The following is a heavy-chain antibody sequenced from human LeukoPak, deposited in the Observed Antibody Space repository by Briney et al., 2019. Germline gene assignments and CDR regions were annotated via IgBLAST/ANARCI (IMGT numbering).Heavy chain of an antibody. D-gene: IGHD6-13*01. V-gene: IGHV4-59*01. J-gene: IGHJ4*02. CDR2: IYYSGST. CDR3: ARGGSSWPFDY. CDR1: GGSISSYY. Sequence: SETLSLPCTVSGGSISSYYWSWIRQPPGKGLEWSGYIYYSGSTNYNPSLKSRVTISVDTSKNQFSLKLSSVTAADTAVYYCARGGSSWPFDYWGQGTLVTVSS.